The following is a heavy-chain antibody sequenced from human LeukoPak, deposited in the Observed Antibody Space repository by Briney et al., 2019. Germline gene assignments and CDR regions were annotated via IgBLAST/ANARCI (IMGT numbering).Heavy chain of an antibody. V-gene: IGHV4-59*08. CDR3: ARGYDSSDYPFDF. Sequence: SETLSLTCTVSGGSISSYYWNWIRQPPGEGLEWIGYFHYSGSTNYNPSLKSRVTISVDTSKNQFSLKLSSVTAADAAVYYCARGYDSSDYPFDFWGLGTLVTVSS. CDR1: GGSISSYY. D-gene: IGHD3-22*01. CDR2: FHYSGST. J-gene: IGHJ4*02.